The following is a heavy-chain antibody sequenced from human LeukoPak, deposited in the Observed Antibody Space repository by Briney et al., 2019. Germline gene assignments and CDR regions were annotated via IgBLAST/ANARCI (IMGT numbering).Heavy chain of an antibody. CDR2: MYYSGST. Sequence: SETLSLTCTVSGGSISSSSYYWGWIRQPPGKGLEWIGSMYYSGSTYYNPSLKSRVTISINTSKNQFSLKLSSVTAANTAVYYCARDRYYYDSSGYSPRFDPWGQGTLVTVSS. CDR1: GGSISSSSYY. CDR3: ARDRYYYDSSGYSPRFDP. V-gene: IGHV4-39*07. J-gene: IGHJ5*02. D-gene: IGHD3-22*01.